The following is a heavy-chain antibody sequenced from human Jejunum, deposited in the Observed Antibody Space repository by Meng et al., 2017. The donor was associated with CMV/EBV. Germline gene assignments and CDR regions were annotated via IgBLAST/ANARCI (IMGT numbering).Heavy chain of an antibody. V-gene: IGHV7-4-1*02. CDR3: ARLYCSGGSCYTIDY. J-gene: IGHJ4*02. Sequence: QVQRVQSGSELKKPGASVKVSCKASGYTSTSYAMNWVRQAPGQGLEWMGWIDTNTGNPTYAQGFTGRFVFSLDTSVSTAYLQISSLKAADTAAYYCARLYCSGGSCYTIDYWGQGTLVTVSS. CDR2: IDTNTGNP. D-gene: IGHD2-15*01. CDR1: GYTSTSYA.